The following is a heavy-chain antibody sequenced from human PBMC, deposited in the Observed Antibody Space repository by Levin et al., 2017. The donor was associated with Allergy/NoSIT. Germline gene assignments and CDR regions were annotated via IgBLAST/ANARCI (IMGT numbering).Heavy chain of an antibody. CDR1: GFTFDDYA. J-gene: IGHJ3*01. Sequence: PGGSLRLSCAASGFTFDDYAMHWVRQAPGKGLEWVSGISWNSGSISYADSVKGRFTISRDNAKNSLYLQMNSLRTEDTALYYCARDNIGLADAFDFWGQGTLVIVSS. CDR3: ARDNIGLADAFDF. D-gene: IGHD3-10*01. CDR2: ISWNSGSI. V-gene: IGHV3-9*01.